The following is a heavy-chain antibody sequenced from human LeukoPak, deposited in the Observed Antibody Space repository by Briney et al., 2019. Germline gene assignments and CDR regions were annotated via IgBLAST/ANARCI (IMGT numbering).Heavy chain of an antibody. V-gene: IGHV3-30*18. CDR3: AKSNGLLYYYGKDV. J-gene: IGHJ6*02. CDR1: GFTFSSYG. Sequence: GGSLRLSCAASGFTFSSYGMHWVRQAPGKGLEWVAVISYDGSNKYYADSVKGRFTISRDNSKNTLYLQMNSLRAEDTAVYYCAKSNGLLYYYGKDVWGQGTTVTVSS. D-gene: IGHD2/OR15-2a*01. CDR2: ISYDGSNK.